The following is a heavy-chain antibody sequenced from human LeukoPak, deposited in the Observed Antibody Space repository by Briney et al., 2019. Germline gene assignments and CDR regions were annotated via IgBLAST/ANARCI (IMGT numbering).Heavy chain of an antibody. Sequence: SQTLSLACAISGDSVSSNSVTWNWIRQSPSRGLEWLGRTYYRSTWYNDYAVSVRGRITVNPDTSKDQFSLHLNSVTPEDTAVYYCARRLTQYDCFDPWGQGILVTVSS. J-gene: IGHJ5*02. CDR1: GDSVSSNSVT. V-gene: IGHV6-1*01. CDR2: TYYRSTWYN. CDR3: ARRLTQYDCFDP. D-gene: IGHD2-2*01.